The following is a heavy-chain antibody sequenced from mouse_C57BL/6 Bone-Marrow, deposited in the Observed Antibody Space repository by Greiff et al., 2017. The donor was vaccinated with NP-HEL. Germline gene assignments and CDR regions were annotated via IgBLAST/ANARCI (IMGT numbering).Heavy chain of an antibody. CDR2: ISSGGSYT. V-gene: IGHV5-6*01. CDR3: ARPNSSGYFAY. J-gene: IGHJ3*01. D-gene: IGHD3-2*02. Sequence: EVQLQQSGGDLVKPGGSLKLSCAASGFTFSSYGMSWVRQTPDKRLEWVATISSGGSYTYYTDSVKGRFTISRDNAKHTLYLQMSSLKSEDTAMYYCARPNSSGYFAYWGQGTLVTVSA. CDR1: GFTFSSYG.